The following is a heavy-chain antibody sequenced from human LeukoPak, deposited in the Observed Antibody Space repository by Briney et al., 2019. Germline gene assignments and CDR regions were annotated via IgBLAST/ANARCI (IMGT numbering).Heavy chain of an antibody. V-gene: IGHV3-33*01. D-gene: IGHD3-10*01. CDR2: IWSNGINR. J-gene: IGHJ4*02. CDR1: GFSFSNYG. Sequence: GGSLRLSCAASGFSFSNYGMHWVRQAPGKGLEWVAVIWSNGINRYYADSVKGRFTFSRDNSKNSLYLQMNSLRAEDTAVYYCARDAGVDYWGQGTLVTVSS. CDR3: ARDAGVDY.